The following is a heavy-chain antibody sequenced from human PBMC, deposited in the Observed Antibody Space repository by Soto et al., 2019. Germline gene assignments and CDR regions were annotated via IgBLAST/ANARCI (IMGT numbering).Heavy chain of an antibody. CDR3: ARDRLIVYSSTDYYYYGMDV. Sequence: PGGSLRLACASYGLNISSYSMNLVRHAPGKGLEWVSSISSSSSYIYYADSVKGRFTISRDNAKNSLYLQMNSLRAEDTAVYYCARDRLIVYSSTDYYYYGMDVWGQGKTVTVS. J-gene: IGHJ6*02. D-gene: IGHD6-13*01. CDR1: GLNISSYS. CDR2: ISSSSSYI. V-gene: IGHV3-21*01.